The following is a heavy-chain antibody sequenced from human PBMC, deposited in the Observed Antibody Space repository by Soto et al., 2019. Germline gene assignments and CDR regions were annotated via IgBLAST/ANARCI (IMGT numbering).Heavy chain of an antibody. V-gene: IGHV3-30-3*01. D-gene: IGHD2-15*01. Sequence: GGSLRLSCAASGFTFSNYAMHWVRQAPGKGLEWVTVISYDGSNKYYADSVKGRFTISRDNSKSTLYLQMNSLRAEDTAVYYCERDRCSGSSCFGMDVWGQGNTVTVYS. CDR3: ERDRCSGSSCFGMDV. CDR1: GFTFSNYA. CDR2: ISYDGSNK. J-gene: IGHJ6*02.